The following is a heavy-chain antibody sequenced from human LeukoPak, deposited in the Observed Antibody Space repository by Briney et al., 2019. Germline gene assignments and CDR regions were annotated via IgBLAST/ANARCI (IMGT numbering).Heavy chain of an antibody. CDR1: GFTFTNYA. CDR2: ISGSGSPT. CDR3: ARDPLKAAAGKLDY. J-gene: IGHJ4*02. V-gene: IGHV3-23*01. D-gene: IGHD6-13*01. Sequence: TGGSLRLSCAASGFTFTNYAMSWVRQAPGKGLEWVSFISGSGSPTYYADSVKGRFTISRDNSKNTLYLQLNSLRAEDTAVYYCARDPLKAAAGKLDYWGQGTLVTVSS.